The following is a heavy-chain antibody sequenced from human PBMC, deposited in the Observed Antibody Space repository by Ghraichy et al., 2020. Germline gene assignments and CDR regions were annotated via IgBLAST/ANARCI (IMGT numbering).Heavy chain of an antibody. CDR1: GFTFSNYA. D-gene: IGHD6-13*01. CDR2: IWYDGSNE. J-gene: IGHJ4*02. V-gene: IGHV3-33*01. Sequence: GGSLRLSCAASGFTFSNYALHWVRQAPGKGLEWVAVIWYDGSNEYYADSVKGRFTISRDNSKNTLYLQMNSLRAEDTAVYYCARKAAAFDYWGQGTLVTVSS. CDR3: ARKAAAFDY.